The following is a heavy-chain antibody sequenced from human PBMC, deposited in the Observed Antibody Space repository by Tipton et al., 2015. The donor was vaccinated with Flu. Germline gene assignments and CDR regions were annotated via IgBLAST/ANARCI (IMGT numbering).Heavy chain of an antibody. CDR1: GFSLSTSGMC. CDR2: IDWDDDK. Sequence: LVKPTQTLTLTCTFSGFSLSTSGMCVSWIRQPPGKALEWLARIDWDDDKYYSTSLKTRLTISKDTSKNQVVLTMTNMDPVDTATYYCALHSSPTNWFDPWDQGTLVTVSS. J-gene: IGHJ5*02. CDR3: ALHSSPTNWFDP. V-gene: IGHV2-70*11. D-gene: IGHD6-13*01.